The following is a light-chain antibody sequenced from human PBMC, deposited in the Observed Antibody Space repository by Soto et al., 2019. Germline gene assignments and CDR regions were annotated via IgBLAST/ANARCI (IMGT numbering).Light chain of an antibody. CDR3: GTWDSSLIGGI. J-gene: IGLJ2*01. V-gene: IGLV1-51*01. CDR1: SSNIGNNY. CDR2: DNN. Sequence: QSVLTQPPSVSAAPGQKVTISCSGSSSNIGNNYVSWYRQLPGTAPRLLIYDNNKRPSXIPDRFSGSKSGTSATLDITGLXXXXXXXYYCGTWDSSLIGGIFGGGTKLTVL.